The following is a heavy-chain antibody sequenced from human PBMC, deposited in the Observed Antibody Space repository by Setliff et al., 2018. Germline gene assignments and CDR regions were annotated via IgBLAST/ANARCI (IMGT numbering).Heavy chain of an antibody. Sequence: GESLKISCKGSGYSFTSYWIGWVRQMPGKGLEWMGIVYPGDSDTRYSPSFQGQVTILADKSISTAYLQWSSLKASDTAMYYCARVRGLLWFGDNNWFDPWGQGTPVTAPQ. D-gene: IGHD3-10*01. CDR3: ARVRGLLWFGDNNWFDP. CDR2: VYPGDSDT. J-gene: IGHJ5*02. CDR1: GYSFTSYW. V-gene: IGHV5-51*01.